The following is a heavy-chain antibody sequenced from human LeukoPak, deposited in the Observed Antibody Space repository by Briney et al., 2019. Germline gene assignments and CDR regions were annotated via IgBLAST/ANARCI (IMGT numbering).Heavy chain of an antibody. D-gene: IGHD3-16*01. J-gene: IGHJ5*02. CDR2: IYYSGST. V-gene: IGHV4-31*03. CDR1: GGSISSGGYY. CDR3: ARDVNDYVWGRPVLGWFDP. Sequence: SDTLSLTCTVSGGSISSGGYYWSWIRQHPGKGLEWIGYIYYSGSTYYNPSLKSRVTISVDTSKNQFSLKLSSVTAADTAVYYCARDVNDYVWGRPVLGWFDPWGQGTLVTVSS.